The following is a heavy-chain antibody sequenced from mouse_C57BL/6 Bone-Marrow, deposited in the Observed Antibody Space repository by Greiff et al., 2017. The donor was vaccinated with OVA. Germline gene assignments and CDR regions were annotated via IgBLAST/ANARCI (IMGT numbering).Heavy chain of an antibody. CDR2: ISSGGDYI. CDR1: GFTFSSYA. V-gene: IGHV5-9-1*02. Sequence: VKLVESGEGLVKPGGSLKLSCAASGFTFSSYAMSWVRQTPEKRLEWVAYISSGGDYIYYADTVKGRFTISRDNARNTLYLQMSSLKSEDTAMYYCTRGGGLRWYFDVWGTGTTVTVSS. CDR3: TRGGGLRWYFDV. J-gene: IGHJ1*03. D-gene: IGHD2-4*01.